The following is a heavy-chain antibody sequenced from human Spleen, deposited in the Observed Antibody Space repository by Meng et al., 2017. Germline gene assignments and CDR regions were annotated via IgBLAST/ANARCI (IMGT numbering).Heavy chain of an antibody. D-gene: IGHD2-2*01. V-gene: IGHV4-38-2*01. J-gene: IGHJ6*02. CDR2: SYHSGSA. Sequence: SETLSLTCAVPGYSTSSGYYWGWIRQPPGKGLEWIGNSYHSGSAYYNPSLKSRVSIPVDTSKNQSSQRLTSVTAANTAVYYCARAGTSSTNYDHYYGMDVWGQGTTVTVSS. CDR3: ARAGTSSTNYDHYYGMDV. CDR1: GYSTSSGYY.